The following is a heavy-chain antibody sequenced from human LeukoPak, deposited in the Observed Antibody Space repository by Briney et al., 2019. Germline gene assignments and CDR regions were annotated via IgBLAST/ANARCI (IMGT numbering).Heavy chain of an antibody. J-gene: IGHJ6*03. V-gene: IGHV4-39*07. CDR2: IYYSGST. Sequence: PSETLSLTCTVSGGSISSSSYYWGWLRQPPGKGLEWIRRIYYSGSTYYNPSLKSRGTRSVDPSKDQFSLKLSSVTAADTAEYYCARGRREPPDYYYYYMDVWGKGNTVTVSS. CDR1: GGSISSSSYY. CDR3: ARGRREPPDYYYYYMDV. D-gene: IGHD1-26*01.